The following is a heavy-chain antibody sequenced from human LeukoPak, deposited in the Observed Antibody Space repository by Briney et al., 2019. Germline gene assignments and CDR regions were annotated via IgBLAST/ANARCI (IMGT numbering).Heavy chain of an antibody. J-gene: IGHJ4*02. Sequence: QTLSLTCAISGDSVSSTSAAWNWIRQSPSRGLEWLGRTYYRSKWYNDYAVSVKSRLTINPDTSKNQFSLQLNSVTAEDTAIYCCASTHSSGRYLDYWGQGTLVTVSS. CDR2: TYYRSKWYN. CDR1: GDSVSSTSAA. V-gene: IGHV6-1*01. CDR3: ASTHSSGRYLDY. D-gene: IGHD6-19*01.